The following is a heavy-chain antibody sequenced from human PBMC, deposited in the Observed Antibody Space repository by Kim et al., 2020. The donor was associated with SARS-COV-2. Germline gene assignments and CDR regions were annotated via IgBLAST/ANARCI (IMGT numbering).Heavy chain of an antibody. Sequence: SETLSLTCAVSGGSISSGGYSWSWIRQPPGKGLEWIGYIYHSGSTYYNPSLKSRVTISVDRSKNQFSLKLSSVTAADTAVYYCARDFDGSGSFHYWGQGTLVTVSS. CDR3: ARDFDGSGSFHY. CDR2: IYHSGST. J-gene: IGHJ4*02. CDR1: GGSISSGGYS. V-gene: IGHV4-30-2*01. D-gene: IGHD3-10*01.